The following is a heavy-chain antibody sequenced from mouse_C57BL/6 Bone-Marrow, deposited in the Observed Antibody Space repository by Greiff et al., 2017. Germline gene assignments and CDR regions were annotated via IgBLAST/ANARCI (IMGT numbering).Heavy chain of an antibody. CDR2: IDPSDSYT. J-gene: IGHJ2*01. Sequence: QVQLQQPGAELVMPGASVKLSCKASGYTFTSYWMHWVKQRPGQGLEWIGEIDPSDSYTNYNQKFKGKSTLTVDKSSSTAYMQLSSLTSEDSAVYYCARPSYYSKKGYYFDYGGQGTTLTVSS. CDR1: GYTFTSYW. V-gene: IGHV1-69*01. CDR3: ARPSYYSKKGYYFDY. D-gene: IGHD2-5*01.